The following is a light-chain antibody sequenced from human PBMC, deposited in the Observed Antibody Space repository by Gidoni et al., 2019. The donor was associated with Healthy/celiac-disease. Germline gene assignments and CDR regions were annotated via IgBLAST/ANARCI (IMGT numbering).Light chain of an antibody. V-gene: IGKV3-15*01. CDR2: GAS. Sequence: EVVMTQSPATLSVSPGERATLSCWASQSVSNNLVWYQQKPCQPPRLLIYGASTRATGIPARFSGSGSGTDFTLTISSLQSEDFAVYYCQKYKDWPYIFGLGNKLEIK. CDR3: QKYKDWPYI. J-gene: IGKJ2*01. CDR1: QSVSNN.